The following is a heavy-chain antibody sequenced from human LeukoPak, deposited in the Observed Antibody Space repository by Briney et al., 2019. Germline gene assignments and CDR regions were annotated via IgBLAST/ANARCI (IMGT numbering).Heavy chain of an antibody. Sequence: ASVKVSCKASGYTFTSYDINWVRQATGQGLEWMGWMNPNSGNTGYAQKFQGRVTITRNTSISTAYMELSSLRSEDTAVYYCASNSGSYRPDALDIWGQGTMVTVSS. D-gene: IGHD1-26*01. CDR1: GYTFTSYD. J-gene: IGHJ3*02. V-gene: IGHV1-8*03. CDR2: MNPNSGNT. CDR3: ASNSGSYRPDALDI.